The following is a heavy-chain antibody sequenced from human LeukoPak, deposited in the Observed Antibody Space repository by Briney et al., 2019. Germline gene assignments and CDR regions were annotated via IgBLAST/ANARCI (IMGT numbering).Heavy chain of an antibody. CDR3: LRGDRRDY. V-gene: IGHV3-21*06. Sequence: GGSLRLSCAASGFTFSSYEMNWVRQAPGKGLEWVSSIDSGGYMFYADSVKGRFIISRDNAKDSLYLQMNSLRVEDTAVYYCLRGDRRDYWGQGTLVTVSS. J-gene: IGHJ4*02. CDR1: GFTFSSYE. CDR2: IDSGGYM.